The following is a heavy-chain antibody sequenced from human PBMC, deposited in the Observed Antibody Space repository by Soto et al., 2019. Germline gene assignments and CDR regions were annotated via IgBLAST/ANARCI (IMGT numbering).Heavy chain of an antibody. J-gene: IGHJ4*02. Sequence: QVQLVQSGAEVRKPGSSVKVSCKASGGTFSRHAISWVRQAPGQGLEWMGGIIPIFGTANHAQKFQGRVTIIADESTSTAYMELSSLRSEDTAVYYCASYIYYDSSGPFDYWGQGTLVTVSS. CDR1: GGTFSRHA. CDR3: ASYIYYDSSGPFDY. CDR2: IIPIFGTA. D-gene: IGHD3-22*01. V-gene: IGHV1-69*01.